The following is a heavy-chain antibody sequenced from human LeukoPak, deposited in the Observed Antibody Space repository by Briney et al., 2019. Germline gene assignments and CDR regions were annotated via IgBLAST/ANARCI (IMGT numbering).Heavy chain of an antibody. J-gene: IGHJ4*02. CDR1: GYSFTSYW. V-gene: IGHV5-51*01. CDR2: IYPGDSDT. Sequence: GEPLKISCKGSGYSFTSYWIAWVGQIPGKGLEWMGIIYPGDSDTRYSPSFQGQVTISADKSIRTAYLQWSSLKASDTAMYYCARSSESYYFDYWGQGTLVTVSS. CDR3: ARSSESYYFDY. D-gene: IGHD1-14*01.